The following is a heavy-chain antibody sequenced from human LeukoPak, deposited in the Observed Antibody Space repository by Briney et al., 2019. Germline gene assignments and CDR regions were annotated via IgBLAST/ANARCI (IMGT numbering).Heavy chain of an antibody. V-gene: IGHV3-9*01. CDR2: ISWNSGSI. CDR1: GFTFSSYW. J-gene: IGHJ4*02. Sequence: GGSLRLSCAASGFTFSSYWMSWVRQAPGKGLEWVSSISWNSGSIGYADSVKGRFTISRDNAENSLYLQMNSLRAEDTALYYCAKGYCSSTTCYTSYWGQGTLVTVSS. D-gene: IGHD2-2*02. CDR3: AKGYCSSTTCYTSY.